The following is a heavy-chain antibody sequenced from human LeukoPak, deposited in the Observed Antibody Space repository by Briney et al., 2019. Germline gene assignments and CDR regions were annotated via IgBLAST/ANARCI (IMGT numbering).Heavy chain of an antibody. V-gene: IGHV4-59*01. CDR1: GGSISSYY. D-gene: IGHD2-15*01. J-gene: IGHJ3*02. Sequence: SETLSLTCTVSGGSISSYYWSWIRQPPGKGLEWIGYIYYSGSTNYNPSLKSRVTISVDTSKNQFSLKLSSVTAADTAVYYCARACSGGSCYVGAFDIWGQGTMVTVSS. CDR2: IYYSGST. CDR3: ARACSGGSCYVGAFDI.